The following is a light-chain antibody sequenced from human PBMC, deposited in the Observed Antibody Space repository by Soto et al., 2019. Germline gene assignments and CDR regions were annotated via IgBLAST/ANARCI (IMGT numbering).Light chain of an antibody. V-gene: IGLV2-8*01. CDR3: SSYAGSNRV. Sequence: QSVLTXPPSASGSPGQSVTISCTGTSSDVGGYNYVSWYQQHPGKAPTLMIYEVSKRPSGVPDRFSGSKSGNTASLTVSGLQAEDEADYYCSSYAGSNRVFGTGTKVTVL. J-gene: IGLJ1*01. CDR2: EVS. CDR1: SSDVGGYNY.